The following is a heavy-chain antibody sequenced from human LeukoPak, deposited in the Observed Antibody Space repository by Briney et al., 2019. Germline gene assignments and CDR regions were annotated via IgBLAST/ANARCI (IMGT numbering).Heavy chain of an antibody. V-gene: IGHV4-59*12. CDR3: ARDHSDCSSTSCYIRFDP. CDR2: IYYSGST. J-gene: IGHJ5*02. CDR1: GGSISSYY. Sequence: SETLSLTCTVSGGSISSYYWSWIRQPPGKGLEWIGYIYYSGSTNYNPSLKSRVTISVDTSKNQFSLKLSSVTAADTAVYYCARDHSDCSSTSCYIRFDPWGQGTLVTVSS. D-gene: IGHD2-2*01.